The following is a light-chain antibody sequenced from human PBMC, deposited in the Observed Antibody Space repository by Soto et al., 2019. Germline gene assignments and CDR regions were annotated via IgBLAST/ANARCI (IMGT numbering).Light chain of an antibody. CDR2: GAS. J-gene: IGKJ1*01. V-gene: IGKV3-15*01. Sequence: EIVMTQSPATLSVSPGERATLSCRASQSVSTSLAWYQQKPGQDPRLLISGASTRATGVPARFSGSGSETEFTLTISSLQSEDFAVYYCQQYNNWWTFGQGTKVEIK. CDR3: QQYNNWWT. CDR1: QSVSTS.